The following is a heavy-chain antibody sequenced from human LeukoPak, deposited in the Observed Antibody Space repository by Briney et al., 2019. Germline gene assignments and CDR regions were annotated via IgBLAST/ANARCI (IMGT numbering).Heavy chain of an antibody. D-gene: IGHD1-26*01. J-gene: IGHJ5*02. Sequence: SETLSLTCTVSGGSISSGDYYWSWIHQPPGKGLEWIGYIYYSGSTYYNPSLKSRVTISVDTSKNQFSLKLSSVTAADTAVYYCARDKGGSQNWFDPWGQGTLVTVSS. CDR1: GGSISSGDYY. CDR3: ARDKGGSQNWFDP. CDR2: IYYSGST. V-gene: IGHV4-30-4*01.